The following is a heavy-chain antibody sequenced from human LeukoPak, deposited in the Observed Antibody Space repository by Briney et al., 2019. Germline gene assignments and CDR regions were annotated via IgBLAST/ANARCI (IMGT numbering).Heavy chain of an antibody. V-gene: IGHV1-2*06. CDR1: GYTFTGYY. CDR2: INPNSGGT. Sequence: ASVKVSCKASGYTFTGYYMHWVRQAPGQGLEWMGRINPNSGGTNYAQKFQGRVTMTRNTSISTAYMELSGLRSEDTAVYYCASGNYYGSGSYHYYYYYGMDVWGQGTTVTVSS. D-gene: IGHD3-10*01. J-gene: IGHJ6*02. CDR3: ASGNYYGSGSYHYYYYYGMDV.